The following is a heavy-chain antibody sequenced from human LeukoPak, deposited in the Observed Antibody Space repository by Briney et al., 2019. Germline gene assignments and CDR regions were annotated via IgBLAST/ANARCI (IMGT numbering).Heavy chain of an antibody. CDR3: ARANAYHSSTSCYWNWFDP. CDR1: GFTFSNYW. V-gene: IGHV3-7*03. J-gene: IGHJ5*02. CDR2: IKQDGSEK. D-gene: IGHD2-2*01. Sequence: GGSLRLFCAASGFTFSNYWMTWVRQAPGKGLEWVANIKQDGSEKYYVDSVKGRFTISRDNAKNSLYLQMNSLRAEDTVLYYCARANAYHSSTSCYWNWFDPWGQGTLVTVSS.